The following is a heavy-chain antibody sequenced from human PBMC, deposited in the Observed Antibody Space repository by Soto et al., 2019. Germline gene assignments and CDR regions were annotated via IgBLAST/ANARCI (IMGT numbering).Heavy chain of an antibody. D-gene: IGHD4-17*01. CDR1: DGSISSDY. Sequence: SETLSLTSTVSDGSISSDYWSWIRQPPGKGLEWIGYIYYSGSTNYNPSLKSRVTISVDTSKNQLSLKLSSVTAADTAVYYCARRYGYYFDYWGQGTLVTVSS. J-gene: IGHJ4*02. CDR3: ARRYGYYFDY. CDR2: IYYSGST. V-gene: IGHV4-59*08.